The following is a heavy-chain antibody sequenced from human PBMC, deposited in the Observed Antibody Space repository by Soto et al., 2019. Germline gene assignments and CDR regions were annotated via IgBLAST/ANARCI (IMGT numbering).Heavy chain of an antibody. D-gene: IGHD2-2*01. CDR1: GGSFSNNY. J-gene: IGHJ5*02. V-gene: IGHV4-34*01. Sequence: SETLSLTCAVYGGSFSNNYWNWIRQPPGKGLEWIGEINHSGSTNYNPSLKSRVTISVDRSKNQFSLKLSSVTAADTAVYYCARVPDRWGQGTLVTVSS. CDR2: INHSGST. CDR3: ARVPDR.